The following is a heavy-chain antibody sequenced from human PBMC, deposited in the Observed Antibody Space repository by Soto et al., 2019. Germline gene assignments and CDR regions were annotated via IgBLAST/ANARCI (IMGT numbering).Heavy chain of an antibody. CDR2: IKQDGTEK. D-gene: IGHD5-18*01. Sequence: VGSLRLSGAASGLTFSSYWMNWVRQAPGKGLEWVANIKQDGTEKYYVDSVKGRFTISRDNAKNSLYLQMNSLRAEDTAVYYCATGDTYGYLLDYWGQGALVTVSS. CDR3: ATGDTYGYLLDY. J-gene: IGHJ4*02. V-gene: IGHV3-7*01. CDR1: GLTFSSYW.